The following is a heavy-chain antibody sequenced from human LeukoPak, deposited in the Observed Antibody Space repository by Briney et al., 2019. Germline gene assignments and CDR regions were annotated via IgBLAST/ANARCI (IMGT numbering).Heavy chain of an antibody. J-gene: IGHJ4*02. V-gene: IGHV6-1*01. D-gene: IGHD1-26*01. CDR1: GDSVSSDSAA. Sequence: SQTLSLTCAISGDSVSSDSAAWNWIRQSPSRGLEWLGRTYYVSKWYNDYAISVRSRITIKPDTSKNQFSLQLNFLTPGDTAMYYCAREQVGAKTGIDYWGQGTLVTVS. CDR3: AREQVGAKTGIDY. CDR2: TYYVSKWYN.